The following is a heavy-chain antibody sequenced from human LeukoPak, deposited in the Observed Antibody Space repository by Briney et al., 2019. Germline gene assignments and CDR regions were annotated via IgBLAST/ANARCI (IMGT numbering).Heavy chain of an antibody. CDR2: IDHSGST. V-gene: IGHV4-34*01. J-gene: IGHJ5*02. Sequence: PSETLSLTCAVYGGSFSGYYWNWIRQSPGKGLEWIGEIDHSGSTNYNPSLKSRVTMSVDTSKNQFSLKLSSVTAADTAVYYCARDSGTTGEVKFDPWGQGTLVTVSS. CDR3: ARDSGTTGEVKFDP. CDR1: GGSFSGYY. D-gene: IGHD3-10*01.